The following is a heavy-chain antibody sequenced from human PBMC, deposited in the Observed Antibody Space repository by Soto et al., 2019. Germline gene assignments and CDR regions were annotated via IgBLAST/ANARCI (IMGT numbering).Heavy chain of an antibody. Sequence: QVQLVESGGGLGKPGGSLRLSCTASGFTFNDYYMNWFRQAPGKGLEWISYISNTGTTIYYADSVKARFTISRDTSKNSLLLQMNSLRGEDTALYYCARDHCSRSNCHARWYFDIWGSGTLVTVSS. CDR1: GFTFNDYY. V-gene: IGHV3-11*01. CDR2: ISNTGTTI. J-gene: IGHJ2*01. D-gene: IGHD2-2*01. CDR3: ARDHCSRSNCHARWYFDI.